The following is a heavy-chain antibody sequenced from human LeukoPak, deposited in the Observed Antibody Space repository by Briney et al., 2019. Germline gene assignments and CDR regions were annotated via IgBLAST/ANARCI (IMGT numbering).Heavy chain of an antibody. CDR1: GVSIRSHY. CDR3: ARDGEGDEGWDY. V-gene: IGHV4-59*11. J-gene: IGHJ4*02. D-gene: IGHD7-27*01. Sequence: PSETLSLTCTVSGVSIRSHYWIWIRQPPGKGLEWIGHISYSGSTNYNPSLKSQVTISVDTSKNQFSLRLSSVTAADTAVYYCARDGEGDEGWDYWGQGTLVTVSS. CDR2: ISYSGST.